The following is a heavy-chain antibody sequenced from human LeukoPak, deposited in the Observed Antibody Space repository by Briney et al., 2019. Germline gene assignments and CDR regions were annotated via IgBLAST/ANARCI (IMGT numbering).Heavy chain of an antibody. CDR2: ISSSGSTI. V-gene: IGHV3-48*03. CDR3: ARSQAGFLEWLLPGALDY. CDR1: GFTFSSYE. J-gene: IGHJ4*02. D-gene: IGHD3-3*01. Sequence: GGSLRLSCAASGFTFSSYEMNWVRQAPGKGLEWVSYISSSGSTIYYADSVKGRFTISRDNAKNSLYLQMNSLRAEDTAVYYCARSQAGFLEWLLPGALDYWGQGTLVTVSS.